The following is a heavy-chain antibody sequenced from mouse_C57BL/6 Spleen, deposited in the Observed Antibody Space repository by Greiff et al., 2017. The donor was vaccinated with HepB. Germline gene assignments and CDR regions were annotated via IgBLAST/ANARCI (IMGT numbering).Heavy chain of an antibody. CDR3: ARDQNTDYGMDY. CDR2: ISDGGSYT. V-gene: IGHV5-4*01. CDR1: GFTFSSYA. Sequence: VQLKESGGGLVKPGGSLKLSCAASGFTFSSYAMSWVRQTPEKRLEWVATISDGGSYTYYPDNVKGRFTISRDNAKNNLYLQMSHLKSEDTAMYYCARDQNTDYGMDYWGQGTSVTVSS. J-gene: IGHJ4*01. D-gene: IGHD1-1*01.